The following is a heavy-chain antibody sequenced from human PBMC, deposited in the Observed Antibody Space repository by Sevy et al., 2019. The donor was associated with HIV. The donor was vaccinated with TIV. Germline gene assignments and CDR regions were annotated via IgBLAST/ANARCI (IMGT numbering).Heavy chain of an antibody. CDR3: ATHAGIAAAGRVFDY. J-gene: IGHJ4*02. D-gene: IGHD6-13*01. CDR1: GFTFSDHY. CDR2: IRNKADSYTT. Sequence: GGSLRLSCAASGFTFSDHYMEWVRQAPGKGLEWVGRIRNKADSYTTEYAATGKGRFTIPRDDSKNSLYLLMNSLKTEDTAVYYCATHAGIAAAGRVFDYWGQGTLVTVSS. V-gene: IGHV3-72*01.